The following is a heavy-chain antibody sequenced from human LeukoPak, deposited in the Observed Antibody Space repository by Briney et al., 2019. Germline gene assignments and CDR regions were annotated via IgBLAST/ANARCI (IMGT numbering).Heavy chain of an antibody. J-gene: IGHJ4*02. D-gene: IGHD3-9*01. V-gene: IGHV3-23*01. CDR1: GFTFSSYA. CDR2: ISGSGGST. Sequence: PGGSLRLSCAASGFTFSSYAMSWVRQAPGKGLEWVSAISGSGGSTYYADSVKGRFTISRDNSKNTLYLQMNSLRAEDTAVYYCAKETGRGLTGYYGVDYWGQGTLVTVSS. CDR3: AKETGRGLTGYYGVDY.